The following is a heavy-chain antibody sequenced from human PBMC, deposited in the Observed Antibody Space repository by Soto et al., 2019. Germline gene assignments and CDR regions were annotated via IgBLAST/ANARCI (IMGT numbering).Heavy chain of an antibody. CDR2: ISGSGGST. D-gene: IGHD3-3*01. CDR1: GFTFSSYA. Sequence: GGSLRLSCAASGFTFSSYAMSWVRQAPGKGLEWVSAISGSGGSTYYADTVKGRFTISRHNSKNTLYLQMNSLRAEDTAVYYCVRGLYDFWSGYYYYYMYVWGKGTTVTVSS. J-gene: IGHJ6*03. CDR3: VRGLYDFWSGYYYYYMYV. V-gene: IGHV3-23*01.